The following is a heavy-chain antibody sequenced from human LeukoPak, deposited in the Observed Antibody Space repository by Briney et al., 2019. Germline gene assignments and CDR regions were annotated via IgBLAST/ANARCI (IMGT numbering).Heavy chain of an antibody. CDR3: ANARWFLDS. V-gene: IGHV3-30*02. CDR1: GFSFSNYD. J-gene: IGHJ4*02. D-gene: IGHD4-23*01. Sequence: PGGSLRLSCATSGFSFSNYDMYWARQAPGKGLEWVAFIQYDGSNKYYADSVRGRFTISRDSSRNTVHLQMNSLRPEDSAVYYCANARWFLDSWGQGTLVTVSS. CDR2: IQYDGSNK.